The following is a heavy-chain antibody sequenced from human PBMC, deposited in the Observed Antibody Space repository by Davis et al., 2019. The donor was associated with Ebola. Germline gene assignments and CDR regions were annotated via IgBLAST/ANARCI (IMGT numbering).Heavy chain of an antibody. CDR3: ARDWAGLDV. J-gene: IGHJ6*04. CDR2: IPHVGSEK. D-gene: IGHD3-16*01. Sequence: PGGSLRLSCAASGFTSSTYYITWVRQAPGKGLEWVATIPHVGSEKYYVDSVYGRFTSSRDNGKNSVYLQMNSLRAEDTAVYYCARDWAGLDVWGKGTTVTVSS. CDR1: GFTSSTYY. V-gene: IGHV3-7*01.